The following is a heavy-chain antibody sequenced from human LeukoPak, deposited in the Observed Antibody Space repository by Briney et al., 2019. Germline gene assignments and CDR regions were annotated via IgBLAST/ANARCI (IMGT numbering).Heavy chain of an antibody. V-gene: IGHV4-59*08. D-gene: IGHD6-19*01. CDR1: GGSLSSYY. CDR2: IYYSGST. J-gene: IGHJ4*02. Sequence: PSETLSLTCTVSGGSLSSYYWSWIRQPPGKGLEWIGYIYYSGSTNYNPSLKSRVTISVDTSKNQFSLKLSSVTAADTAVYYCARLLRGYSSGAGDYWGQGTLVTVSS. CDR3: ARLLRGYSSGAGDY.